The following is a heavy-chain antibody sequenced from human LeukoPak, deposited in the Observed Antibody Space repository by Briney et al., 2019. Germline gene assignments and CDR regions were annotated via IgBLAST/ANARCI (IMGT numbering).Heavy chain of an antibody. CDR3: ARVPPHYYDSSGLDY. Sequence: PGGSLRLSCAASGFTFSSYAMSWVRQAPGKGLEWVSAISGSGGSTYYADSVKGRFTISRDNSKNTLYLQMNSLRAEDTAVYYCARVPPHYYDSSGLDYWGQGTLVTVSS. V-gene: IGHV3-23*01. J-gene: IGHJ4*02. D-gene: IGHD3-22*01. CDR1: GFTFSSYA. CDR2: ISGSGGST.